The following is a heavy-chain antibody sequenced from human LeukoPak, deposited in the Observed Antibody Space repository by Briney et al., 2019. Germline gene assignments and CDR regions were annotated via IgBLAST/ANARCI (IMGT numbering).Heavy chain of an antibody. Sequence: GGSLRLSCVASGFSFRSYGMHWVRQAPGKGLEWVAFLPSHESYTAYADSVKGRFTISRDNAKKSLYLQMNSLRAEDTAMYYCARETRGESDYWGHGTLVTVSS. V-gene: IGHV3-30*12. J-gene: IGHJ4*01. D-gene: IGHD3-10*01. CDR2: LPSHESYT. CDR1: GFSFRSYG. CDR3: ARETRGESDY.